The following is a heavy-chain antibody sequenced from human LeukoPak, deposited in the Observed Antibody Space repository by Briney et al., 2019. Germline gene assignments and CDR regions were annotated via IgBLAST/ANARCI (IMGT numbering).Heavy chain of an antibody. V-gene: IGHV3-48*04. CDR3: ARDPRYGDYIDY. CDR2: ISTTSSGGTI. CDR1: GFTFSTFC. J-gene: IGHJ4*02. Sequence: GGSLRLSCAASGFTFSTFCMNWVRQAPGKGLEWVSYISTTSSGGTIYYADSVKGRFTISRDDAKNSLYLQMNSLRAEDTAVYYCARDPRYGDYIDYWGQGTLVTVSS. D-gene: IGHD4-17*01.